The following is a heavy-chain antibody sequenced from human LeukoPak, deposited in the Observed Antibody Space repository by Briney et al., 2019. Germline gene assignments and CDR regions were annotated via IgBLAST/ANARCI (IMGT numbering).Heavy chain of an antibody. CDR2: ISSDSRYI. Sequence: GGSLRLSCAASGFTFDTYSLNWVRQAPGKGLEWVSSISSDSRYIYNADSVKGRFTISRDNTRNSLYLQIDSLRAEDTAIYYCARDPDVGTVDYWGQGTLVTVSS. D-gene: IGHD4-17*01. CDR1: GFTFDTYS. CDR3: ARDPDVGTVDY. J-gene: IGHJ4*02. V-gene: IGHV3-21*04.